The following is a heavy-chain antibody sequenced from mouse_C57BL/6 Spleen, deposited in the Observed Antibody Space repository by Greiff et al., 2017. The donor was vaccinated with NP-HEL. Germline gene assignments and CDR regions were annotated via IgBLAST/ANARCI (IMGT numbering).Heavy chain of an antibody. CDR1: GYTFTDYY. D-gene: IGHD1-1*01. J-gene: IGHJ4*01. V-gene: IGHV1-26*01. CDR3: AGSSYQPYYYAMDY. CDR2: INPNNGGT. Sequence: EVQLQQSGPELVKPGASVKISCKASGYTFTDYYMNWVKQSHGKSLEWIGDINPNNGGTSYNQKFKGKATLTVDKSSSTAYMELRSLTSEDSAVYYCAGSSYQPYYYAMDYWGQGTSVTVSS.